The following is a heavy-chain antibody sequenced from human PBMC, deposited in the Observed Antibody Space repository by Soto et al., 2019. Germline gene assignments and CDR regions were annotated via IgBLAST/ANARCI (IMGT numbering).Heavy chain of an antibody. J-gene: IGHJ4*02. Sequence: QVQLVQSGAEVKKPGASVKVSCKASGYTFTNYDINWVRQATGQGLEWMGWMNPKSGNTGYAQHFQGRLTMTSSTSISTAYMELSSLRSEDTAVYYCVRVYCEIDYWGQGTLVTVSS. D-gene: IGHD1-26*01. CDR1: GYTFTNYD. CDR3: VRVYCEIDY. V-gene: IGHV1-8*01. CDR2: MNPKSGNT.